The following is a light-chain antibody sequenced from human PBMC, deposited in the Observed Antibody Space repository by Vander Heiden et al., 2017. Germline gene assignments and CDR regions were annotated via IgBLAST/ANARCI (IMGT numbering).Light chain of an antibody. CDR3: QQCDSAPRT. J-gene: IGKJ4*01. CDR2: AAS. CDR1: QSISSY. Sequence: DIQLTQSTSSLSASVGDRVTITPRASQSISSYLNWYQQKPGKAPRLLMYAASSLQSGVPSRFSGCRSGTDITLTIISLQPEDFTTYYCQQCDSAPRTFGGGTKVEIK. V-gene: IGKV1-39*01.